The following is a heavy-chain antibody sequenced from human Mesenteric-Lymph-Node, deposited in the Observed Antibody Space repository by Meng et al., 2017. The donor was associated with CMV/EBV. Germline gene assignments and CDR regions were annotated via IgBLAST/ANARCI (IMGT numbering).Heavy chain of an antibody. CDR1: GGSVSSGSYY. CDR3: ANLSGSGGG. V-gene: IGHV4-61*01. D-gene: IGHD3-22*01. Sequence: ESLKISCTVSGGSVSSGSYYWSWIRQPPGKGLEWIGYVYYTGSTNYNPTLKSRVTISVDTSKNQFSLKLSSVTAADTAVYYRANLSGSGGGWGQGTLVTVSS. J-gene: IGHJ4*02. CDR2: VYYTGST.